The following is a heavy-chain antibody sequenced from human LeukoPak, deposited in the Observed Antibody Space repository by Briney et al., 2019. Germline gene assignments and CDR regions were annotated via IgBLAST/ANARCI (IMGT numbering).Heavy chain of an antibody. CDR1: GGSIRNYY. CDR3: ARSSGYSYGPGAFDI. D-gene: IGHD5-18*01. CDR2: IFFTGIS. J-gene: IGHJ3*02. Sequence: SETLSLTCTVSGGSIRNYYWTWLRQPAGMGLEWLGRIFFTGISDYNPSLTSRITMSMDTSTNQFSLKLSSVTAADTAVYYCARSSGYSYGPGAFDIWGQGTMVTVSS. V-gene: IGHV4-4*07.